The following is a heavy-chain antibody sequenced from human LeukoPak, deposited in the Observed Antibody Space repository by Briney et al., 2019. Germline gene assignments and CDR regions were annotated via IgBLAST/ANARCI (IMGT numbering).Heavy chain of an antibody. CDR3: ARRYFDWLSSYAFDI. CDR2: ISSSGSTI. D-gene: IGHD3-9*01. Sequence: GGSLRLSCAASGFTFSSYEMNWVRQAPGKGLEWVSYISSSGSTIYYADSVKGRFTISRDNAKNSLYLQMNSLRAEDTAVYYCARRYFDWLSSYAFDIWGQGTMVTVSS. J-gene: IGHJ3*02. V-gene: IGHV3-48*03. CDR1: GFTFSSYE.